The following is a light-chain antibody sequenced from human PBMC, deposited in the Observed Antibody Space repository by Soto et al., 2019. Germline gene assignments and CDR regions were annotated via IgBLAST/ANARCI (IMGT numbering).Light chain of an antibody. CDR1: QDIRRT. V-gene: IGKV1-13*02. J-gene: IGKJ4*01. CDR2: DAS. CDR3: QQFTYPLT. Sequence: IQLTQSPSSLSASVGDRVTITCRASQDIRRTLAWYQQKPGKAPNLLISDASSLESGVPSRFSGSGSGTDFTLSIISLQPEDFATYFCQQFTYPLTFGGGTKVDIK.